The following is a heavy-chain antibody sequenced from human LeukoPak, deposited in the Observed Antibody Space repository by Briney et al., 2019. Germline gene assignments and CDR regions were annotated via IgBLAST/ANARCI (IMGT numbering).Heavy chain of an antibody. CDR2: ISGGGDSR. V-gene: IGHV3-43*02. CDR3: AKDMYSGDYGLRFDS. Sequence: GGSLRLSCAASGFNFDVYVMHWVRQAPGKGLEWVSLISGGGDSRYYADSVKGRFTISRDNSKNSLYLHMRNLRTEDTALYYCAKDMYSGDYGLRFDSWGQGSLVMVSS. CDR1: GFNFDVYV. D-gene: IGHD4-17*01. J-gene: IGHJ5*01.